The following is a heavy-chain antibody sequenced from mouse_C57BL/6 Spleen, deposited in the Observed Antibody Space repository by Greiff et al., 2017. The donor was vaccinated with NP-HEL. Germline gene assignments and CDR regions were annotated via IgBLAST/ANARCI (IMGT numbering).Heavy chain of an antibody. Sequence: EVQLQQSGPGLVKPSQSLSLTCSVTGYSITSGYYWNWIRQFPGNKLEWMGYISYDGSNNYNPSLKNRIPITRDTSKNQFFLKLNSVTTEDTATYYCARDVTTFAYWGQGTLVTVSA. CDR1: GYSITSGYY. D-gene: IGHD2-3*01. CDR2: ISYDGSN. J-gene: IGHJ3*01. V-gene: IGHV3-6*01. CDR3: ARDVTTFAY.